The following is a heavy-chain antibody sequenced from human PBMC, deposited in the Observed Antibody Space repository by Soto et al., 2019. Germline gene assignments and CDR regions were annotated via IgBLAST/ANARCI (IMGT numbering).Heavy chain of an antibody. CDR1: GFTFSSYG. J-gene: IGHJ4*02. CDR3: AKDRVYYYDSSGPIDY. D-gene: IGHD3-22*01. Sequence: GGSLRLSCAASGFTFSSYGMHWVRQAPGKGLEWVAVISYDGSNKYYADSVKGRFTISRDNSKNTLYLQMNSLRAEDTAVYYCAKDRVYYYDSSGPIDYWGQGTLVTVSS. CDR2: ISYDGSNK. V-gene: IGHV3-30*18.